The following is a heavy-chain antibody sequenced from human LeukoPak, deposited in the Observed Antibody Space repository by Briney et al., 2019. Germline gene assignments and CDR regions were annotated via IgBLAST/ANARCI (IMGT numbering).Heavy chain of an antibody. CDR1: GFTFNRYN. CDR3: ARGADGISSNSRGWFDP. V-gene: IGHV3-21*01. D-gene: IGHD3-3*02. Sequence: GGSLRLSCAASGFTFNRYNMNWVRRAPGKGLEWVSSISTSSSYIYYADSVRGRFTISRDNAKNSLYLQMNSLRAEDTAVYSCARGADGISSNSRGWFDPWGQGTLVTVSS. CDR2: ISTSSSYI. J-gene: IGHJ5*02.